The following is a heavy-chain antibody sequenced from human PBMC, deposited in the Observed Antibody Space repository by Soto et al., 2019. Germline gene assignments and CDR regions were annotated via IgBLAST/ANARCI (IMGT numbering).Heavy chain of an antibody. D-gene: IGHD3-22*01. J-gene: IGHJ1*01. Sequence: QITLKESGPTLVKPTQTLTLTCTFSGFSLSTSGVGVGWIRQPPGKALEWLALIYWDDDKRYSPSLKSRLTITNDTSKTQVVLTMTNMDPVDTATYYCAHLTYYYDCSGYYSRAEYFQHWGQGTLVTVSS. V-gene: IGHV2-5*02. CDR2: IYWDDDK. CDR1: GFSLSTSGVG. CDR3: AHLTYYYDCSGYYSRAEYFQH.